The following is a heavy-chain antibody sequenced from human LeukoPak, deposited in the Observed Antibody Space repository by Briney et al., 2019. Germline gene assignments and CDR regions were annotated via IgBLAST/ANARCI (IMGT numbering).Heavy chain of an antibody. CDR3: ARKTPSGGWNFDY. D-gene: IGHD6-19*01. Sequence: PGGSLRLSCEASGFTFSVYGMHWVRQAPGKGLEWVGVIWNDGSNKYYADSVKGRFTISRDNSKNTLYLQMNSLRAEDTAMYYCARKTPSGGWNFDYWGQGTLVTVSS. CDR2: IWNDGSNK. CDR1: GFTFSVYG. V-gene: IGHV3-33*01. J-gene: IGHJ4*02.